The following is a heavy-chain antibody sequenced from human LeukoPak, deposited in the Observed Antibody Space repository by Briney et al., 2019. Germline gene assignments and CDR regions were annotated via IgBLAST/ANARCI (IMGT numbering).Heavy chain of an antibody. CDR2: ISSSSSTI. J-gene: IGHJ3*02. D-gene: IGHD1-7*01. CDR1: GFTFSSYS. Sequence: GGSLRLSCAASGFTFSSYSMNWVRQAPGKGLEWVSYISSSSSTIYYADSVKGRFTISRDNAKNSLYLQMNSLRAEDTAAYYCARSNWNYVTDAFDIWGQGTMVTVSS. CDR3: ARSNWNYVTDAFDI. V-gene: IGHV3-48*01.